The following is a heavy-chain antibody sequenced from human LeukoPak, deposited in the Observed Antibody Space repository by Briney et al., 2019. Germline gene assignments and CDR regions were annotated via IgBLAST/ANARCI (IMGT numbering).Heavy chain of an antibody. CDR1: GGSISSGGYY. V-gene: IGHV4-31*03. J-gene: IGHJ3*02. Sequence: PSETLSLTCTVSGGSISSGGYYWSWIRQHPGKGLKWIGYIYNNRSTYYNPSLKSRVTISVDTSKNQFSLKLTSVTAADTAIYYCARVGGMTTINNAAFDIWGQGTMVTVSS. CDR2: IYNNRST. CDR3: ARVGGMTTINNAAFDI. D-gene: IGHD4-4*01.